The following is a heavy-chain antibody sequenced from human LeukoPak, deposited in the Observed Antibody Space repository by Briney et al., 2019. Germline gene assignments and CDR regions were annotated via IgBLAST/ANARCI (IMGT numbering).Heavy chain of an antibody. CDR2: IYYSGST. V-gene: IGHV4-59*08. CDR3: ARLSYYYHYMDV. J-gene: IGHJ6*03. Sequence: SETLSLTCTVSGGSISSHYWSWIRQPPGKGLEWIGYIYYSGSTNYNPSLKSRVTISVDTSKNQFSLKLSSVTAADTAVYYCARLSYYYHYMDVWGKGTTVTVSS. CDR1: GGSISSHY.